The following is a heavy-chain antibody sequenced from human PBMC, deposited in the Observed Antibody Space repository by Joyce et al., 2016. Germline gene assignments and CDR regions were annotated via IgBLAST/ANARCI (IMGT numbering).Heavy chain of an antibody. CDR1: GFTLSSYS. V-gene: IGHV3-21*01. CDR3: ARSSYTNGIFDY. Sequence: EVPLVESGGGLVKPGGSLRLSCAASGFTLSSYSMSWVRQAPGKGLEWVSSRSSSSSYIKYTDSVKGRFTISRDNAKNSLYLQMNSLRVEDTAVYYCARSSYTNGIFDYWGQGTLVTVSS. J-gene: IGHJ4*02. CDR2: RSSSSSYI. D-gene: IGHD2-8*01.